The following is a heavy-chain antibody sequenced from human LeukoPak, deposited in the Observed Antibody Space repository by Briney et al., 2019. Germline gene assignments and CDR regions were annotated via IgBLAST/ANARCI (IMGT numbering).Heavy chain of an antibody. D-gene: IGHD3-3*01. CDR2: IKQDGSEK. J-gene: IGHJ6*03. CDR3: ARGANFWSGYYRDYYYYMDV. CDR1: GFTFSSYW. V-gene: IGHV3-7*01. Sequence: PGGSLRLSCAASGFTFSSYWMSWVRQAPGKGLEWVANIKQDGSEKYYVDSVKGRFTISRDNAKNSLYLQMNSLRAEDTAVYYCARGANFWSGYYRDYYYYMDVWGKGTTVTVSS.